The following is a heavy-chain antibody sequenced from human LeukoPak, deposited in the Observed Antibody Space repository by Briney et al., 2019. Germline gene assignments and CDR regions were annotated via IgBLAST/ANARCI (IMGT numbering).Heavy chain of an antibody. Sequence: GGSLRLSCATSGFTFSNAWMTWVRQAPGKGLEWVGRFKSKGDGGTRDYAAPVKGRFTISRDDSKNTLYLQMNSLKTEDTAVYYCTSGLRVAAAASVGTPPSRASAYYWGQGTPVTVSS. J-gene: IGHJ4*02. CDR1: GFTFSNAW. CDR3: TSGLRVAAAASVGTPPSRASAYY. CDR2: FKSKGDGGTR. D-gene: IGHD6-13*01. V-gene: IGHV3-15*01.